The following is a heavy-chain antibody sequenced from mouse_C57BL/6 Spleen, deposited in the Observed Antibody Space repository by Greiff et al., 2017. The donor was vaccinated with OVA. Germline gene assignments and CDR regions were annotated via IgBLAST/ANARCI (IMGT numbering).Heavy chain of an antibody. D-gene: IGHD2-10*02. V-gene: IGHV5-15*01. Sequence: EVKLVESGGGLVQPGGSLKLSCAASGFTFSDYGMAWVRQAPRKGPVWVAFISNLAYSIYYADTVTGRFTISRENAKNTLYLEMSSLRSEDTAMYYCARGYGNYEFAYWGQGTLVTVSA. CDR2: ISNLAYSI. CDR3: ARGYGNYEFAY. CDR1: GFTFSDYG. J-gene: IGHJ3*01.